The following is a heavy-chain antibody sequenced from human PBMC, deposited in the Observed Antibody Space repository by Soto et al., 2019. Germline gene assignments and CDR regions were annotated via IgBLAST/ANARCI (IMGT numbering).Heavy chain of an antibody. V-gene: IGHV1-24*01. D-gene: IGHD2-15*01. J-gene: IGHJ4*02. CDR2: FDPEDGET. CDR3: ATDRIQGCISSCPIDY. Sequence: ASVKVSCKVSGYTLTELSMHWVRQAPGKGLEWMGGFDPEDGETIYAQKFQGRVTMTEDTSTDTAYMELSSLRSEDTAVYYCATDRIQGCISSCPIDYWGQGTLVTVSS. CDR1: GYTLTELS.